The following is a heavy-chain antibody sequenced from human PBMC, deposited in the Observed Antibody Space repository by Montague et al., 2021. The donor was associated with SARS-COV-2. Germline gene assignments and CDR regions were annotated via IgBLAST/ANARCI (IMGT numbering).Heavy chain of an antibody. CDR3: ARSPEPMIILIITSLYWYIDL. J-gene: IGHJ2*01. CDR2: IYYSGST. Sequence: TRSLTCTVSGGSISSGGYYWSWIRQHPGKGLEWIGYIYYSGSTYYXXXLKSRVTISVDTSKNQFSLKMSSVTAADTAVYYCARSPEPMIILIITSLYWYIDLWGRGTLVTVSS. V-gene: IGHV4-31*03. CDR1: GGSISSGGYY. D-gene: IGHD3-22*01.